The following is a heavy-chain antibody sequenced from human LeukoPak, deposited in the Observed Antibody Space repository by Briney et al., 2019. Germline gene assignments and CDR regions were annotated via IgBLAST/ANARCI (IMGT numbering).Heavy chain of an antibody. CDR2: IYYSGST. J-gene: IGHJ4*02. CDR1: GGSISSYY. CDR3: ARGGGSRDGYNFDY. D-gene: IGHD5-24*01. Sequence: PSETLSLTCTVSGGSISSYYWSWIRQPPGKGLEWIGYIYYSGSTNYNPSLKSRVTISVDTSKNQFSLKLSSVTAADTAVYYCARGGGSRDGYNFDYWGQGTPVTVSS. V-gene: IGHV4-59*01.